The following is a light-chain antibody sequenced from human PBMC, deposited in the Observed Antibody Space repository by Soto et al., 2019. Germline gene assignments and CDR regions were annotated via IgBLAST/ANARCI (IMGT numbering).Light chain of an antibody. V-gene: IGLV2-18*01. CDR1: GSDFGRYNR. CDR2: EVT. J-gene: IGLJ3*02. Sequence: QSALTQPPSVSGSPGQSVTISCTGTGSDFGRYNRVSWYQHTPGTAPKLLIYEVTNRPSGVPDRFSGSRSGNTASLTISGLQAEDDADYYCAVWDDSLNGWVFGGGTKVTVL. CDR3: AVWDDSLNGWV.